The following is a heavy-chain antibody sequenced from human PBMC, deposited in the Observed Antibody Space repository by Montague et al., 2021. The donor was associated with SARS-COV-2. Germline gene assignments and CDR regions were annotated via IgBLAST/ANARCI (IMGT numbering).Heavy chain of an antibody. D-gene: IGHD3-22*01. V-gene: IGHV4-31*03. CDR3: ARARITMIVVVNAFDI. Sequence: TLSLTCTVSGGSISSGGYYWSWIRQHPGKGLEWIGYISYSGSTYYNPSLKSRVTISVDTSKNQFSLKLSSVTAADTAVHYCARARITMIVVVNAFDIWGQGTMVTVSS. CDR2: ISYSGST. J-gene: IGHJ3*02. CDR1: GGSISSGGYY.